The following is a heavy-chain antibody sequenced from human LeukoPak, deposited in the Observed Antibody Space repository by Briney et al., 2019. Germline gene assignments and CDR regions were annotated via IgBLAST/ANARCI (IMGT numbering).Heavy chain of an antibody. J-gene: IGHJ4*02. CDR2: ISWDGGST. D-gene: IGHD1-26*01. CDR1: GFTFDDYT. Sequence: GGSLRLSCAASGFTFDDYTMHWVRHAPGKGLEWVSLISWDGGSTYYADSVKGRFTISRDNSKNSLYLQMNSLRAEDTAVYYCARALGSYSDYWGQGTLVSVSS. V-gene: IGHV3-43*01. CDR3: ARALGSYSDY.